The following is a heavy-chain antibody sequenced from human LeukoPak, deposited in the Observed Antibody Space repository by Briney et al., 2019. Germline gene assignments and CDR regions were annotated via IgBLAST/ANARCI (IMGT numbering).Heavy chain of an antibody. J-gene: IGHJ5*02. V-gene: IGHV4-59*08. CDR1: GGSFEHYF. CDR3: ARYGSGSTWFDP. CDR2: VYYSGST. D-gene: IGHD3-10*01. Sequence: SETLSLTCTVSGGSFEHYFWSWIRQPPGKGLEWIGYVYYSGSTDYSPSLKSRFTISADTSKNHFSLRLSSVTAADTAVYYCARYGSGSTWFDPWGQGTLVTVSS.